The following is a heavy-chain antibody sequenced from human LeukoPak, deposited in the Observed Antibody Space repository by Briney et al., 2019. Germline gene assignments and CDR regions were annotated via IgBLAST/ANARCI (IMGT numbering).Heavy chain of an antibody. Sequence: PGGSLRLSCAASGFTFSSYGMHWVRQAPGKGLEWVAVISYDGSNKYYADPVKGRFTISRDNSNNTVYLHMNSLRLEDTAIYYCARARGAMSLWGQGTLVTVSS. CDR3: ARARGAMSL. CDR2: ISYDGSNK. CDR1: GFTFSSYG. D-gene: IGHD1-26*01. V-gene: IGHV3-30*03. J-gene: IGHJ4*02.